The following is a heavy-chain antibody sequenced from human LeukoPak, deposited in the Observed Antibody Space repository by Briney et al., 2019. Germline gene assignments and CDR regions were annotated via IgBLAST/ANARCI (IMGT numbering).Heavy chain of an antibody. CDR3: ARGYQLEGGYWFDP. Sequence: PSETLSLTCTVSGGSISSGDYYWSWIRQPPGKGLEWIGYIYYGGSTYYNPSLKSRVTISVDTSKNQFSLKLSSVTAADTAVYYCARGYQLEGGYWFDPWGQGTLVTVSS. D-gene: IGHD6-6*01. J-gene: IGHJ5*02. CDR2: IYYGGST. V-gene: IGHV4-30-4*01. CDR1: GGSISSGDYY.